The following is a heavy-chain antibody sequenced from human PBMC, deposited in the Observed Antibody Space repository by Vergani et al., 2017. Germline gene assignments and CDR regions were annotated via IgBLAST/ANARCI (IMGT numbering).Heavy chain of an antibody. CDR1: GFTFSDYY. CDR3: ARGDYDFWSGTDY. D-gene: IGHD3-3*01. V-gene: IGHV3-33*08. J-gene: IGHJ4*02. Sequence: QVQLVESGGGLVKPGGSLRLSCAASGFTFSDYYMSWIRQAPGKGLEWVAVIWYDGSNKYYADSVKGRFTISRDNSKNTLYLQMNSLRAEDTAVYYCARGDYDFWSGTDYWGQGTLVTVSS. CDR2: IWYDGSNK.